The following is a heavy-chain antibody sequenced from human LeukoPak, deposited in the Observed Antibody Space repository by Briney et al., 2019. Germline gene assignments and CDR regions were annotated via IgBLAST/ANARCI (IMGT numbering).Heavy chain of an antibody. Sequence: GGSLSPSCAASGFTVSSNYMSWVRQGPGQGLVWVSVIYSGGTTYYADSVKGRFTISRDNSKNTLYLQTTSLRAADTAVYYCASDLWFGELNWGQGTLVTVSS. CDR1: GFTVSSNY. D-gene: IGHD3-10*01. CDR2: IYSGGTT. V-gene: IGHV3-53*01. CDR3: ASDLWFGELN. J-gene: IGHJ4*02.